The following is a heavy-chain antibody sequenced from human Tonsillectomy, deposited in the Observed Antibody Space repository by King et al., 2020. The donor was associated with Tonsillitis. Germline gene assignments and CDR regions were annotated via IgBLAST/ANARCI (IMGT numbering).Heavy chain of an antibody. D-gene: IGHD3-10*01. CDR2: VSGSGSST. J-gene: IGHJ4*02. V-gene: IGHV3-23*04. CDR1: GFTFSSFA. Sequence: VQLVESGGGLVQPGGSLRLSCAASGFTFSSFAMSWVRQVPGTGLEWISGVSGSGSSTYYAGSVEGRCTISRDNSKNMLYLQMNSLGADDTAVYFCATSLNPVRGYYASGSSFGFWGQGTLVTVSS. CDR3: ATSLNPVRGYYASGSSFGF.